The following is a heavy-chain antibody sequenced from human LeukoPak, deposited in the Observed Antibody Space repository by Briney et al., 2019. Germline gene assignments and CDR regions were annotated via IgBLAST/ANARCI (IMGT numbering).Heavy chain of an antibody. CDR2: ISYSGST. CDR1: GDSINSGGYY. J-gene: IGHJ5*02. CDR3: SRSGSEGYCSSTTSCYIRPFDP. V-gene: IGHV4-31*03. D-gene: IGHD2-2*02. Sequence: SETLSLTCTVSGDSINSGGYYWNWIRQHPGKGLEWIGYISYSGSTYYNPSLKSRINISVDTSKNQFPLKLTSVTAADTAVYYCSRSGSEGYCSSTTSCYIRPFDPWGQGTLVTVSS.